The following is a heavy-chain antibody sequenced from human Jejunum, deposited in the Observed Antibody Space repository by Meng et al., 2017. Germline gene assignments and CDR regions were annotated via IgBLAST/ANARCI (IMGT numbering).Heavy chain of an antibody. V-gene: IGHV3-74*01. D-gene: IGHD6-13*01. CDR1: GFTFSNYW. Sequence: GESLKISWVASGFTFSNYWMHWVRQVPGKGLVWVSRLNPDGTTTDYAGSVRGRFTSSRDNAQDTLYLQVNSLRAEEKAVYYCARDLREAAAGAEHRFDYWGQGTLVTVSS. CDR3: ARDLREAAAGAEHRFDY. CDR2: LNPDGTTT. J-gene: IGHJ4*02.